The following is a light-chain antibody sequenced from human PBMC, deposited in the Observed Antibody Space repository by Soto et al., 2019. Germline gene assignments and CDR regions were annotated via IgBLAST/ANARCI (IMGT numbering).Light chain of an antibody. CDR2: AVS. CDR3: QQSYTTPSWT. V-gene: IGKV1-39*01. J-gene: IGKJ1*01. Sequence: DIQLIQSPSSLSASVGDRVTITCHTSQRVSSYLNWYQQKPGKAPKLLINAVSTLNSGVPSRFSGSGSETDFTLTISSLQPEDSGTYYCQQSYTTPSWTFGQGTKVEI. CDR1: QRVSSY.